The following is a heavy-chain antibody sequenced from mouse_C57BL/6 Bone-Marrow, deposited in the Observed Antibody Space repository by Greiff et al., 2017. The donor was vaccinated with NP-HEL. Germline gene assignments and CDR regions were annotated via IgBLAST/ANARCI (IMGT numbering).Heavy chain of an antibody. CDR3: ARRETGWLRGFAY. CDR1: GYTFTSYW. D-gene: IGHD2-2*01. CDR2: IYPGSGST. Sequence: QVQLQQPGAELVKPGASVKMSCKASGYTFTSYWITWVKQRPGQGLEWIGDIYPGSGSTNYNEKFKSKATLTVDTSSSTAYMQLSSLTSEDSAVYYYARRETGWLRGFAYWGQGTLVTVSA. J-gene: IGHJ3*01. V-gene: IGHV1-55*01.